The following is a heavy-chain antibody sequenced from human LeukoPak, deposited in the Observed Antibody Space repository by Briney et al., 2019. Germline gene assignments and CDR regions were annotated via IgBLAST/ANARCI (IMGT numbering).Heavy chain of an antibody. CDR2: INPNSGGT. CDR3: ARDPTSGYYGSGTMDV. J-gene: IGHJ6*04. Sequence: ASGKVSCKASGYTFTSYGISWVRQAPGQGLEWMGWINPNSGGTNYAQKFQGRVTMTRDTSISTAYMELSRLRSDDTAVYYCARDPTSGYYGSGTMDVWGKGTTVTVSS. D-gene: IGHD3-10*01. CDR1: GYTFTSYG. V-gene: IGHV1-2*02.